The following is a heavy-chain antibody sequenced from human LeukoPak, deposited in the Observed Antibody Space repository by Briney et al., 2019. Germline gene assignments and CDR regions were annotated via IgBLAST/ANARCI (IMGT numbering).Heavy chain of an antibody. CDR2: IIPILGIA. V-gene: IGHV1-69*04. CDR1: GGTFSSYA. CDR3: ARNMQQLVLYYFDY. J-gene: IGHJ4*02. Sequence: ASVKVSCKASGGTFSSYAISWVRQAPGQGLEWRGRIIPILGIANYAQKFQGRVTITADKSTSTAYMELSSLRSEDTAVYYCARNMQQLVLYYFDYWGQGTLVTVSS. D-gene: IGHD6-13*01.